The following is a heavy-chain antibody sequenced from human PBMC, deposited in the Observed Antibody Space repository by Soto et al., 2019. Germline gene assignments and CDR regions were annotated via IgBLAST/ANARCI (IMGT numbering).Heavy chain of an antibody. CDR3: STSLDY. CDR2: INQDGSER. CDR1: GFNFGNSW. J-gene: IGHJ4*02. V-gene: IGHV3-7*01. Sequence: GSLRLSCAASGFNFGNSWMDWVRQAPGKGLEWVANINQDGSERHYADSVKGRFTISRDNAKNSLYLQMSSLTAEDSALYYCSTSLDYWGQGTPVTV.